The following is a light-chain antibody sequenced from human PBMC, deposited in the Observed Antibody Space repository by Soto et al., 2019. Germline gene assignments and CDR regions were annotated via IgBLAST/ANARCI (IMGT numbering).Light chain of an antibody. CDR3: SSYTGSSTYV. V-gene: IGLV2-14*01. CDR1: SSDVGGYNY. CDR2: EVS. Sequence: QSALTQPRSVSGSPGQSVTISCTGTSSDVGGYNYVSWYQQHPGKAPKLMTYEVSNRPSGVSNRFSGSKSANTASLTISGLQAEDEADYYCSSYTGSSTYVFGTGTELTVL. J-gene: IGLJ1*01.